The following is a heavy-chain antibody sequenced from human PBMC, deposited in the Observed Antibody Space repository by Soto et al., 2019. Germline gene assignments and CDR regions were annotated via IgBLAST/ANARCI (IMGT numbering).Heavy chain of an antibody. J-gene: IGHJ4*02. D-gene: IGHD6-13*01. V-gene: IGHV4-39*07. CDR1: GGSISSSSYY. CDR2: IYYSGNT. Sequence: SETLSLTCTVSGGSISSSSYYWGWIRQPPGKGLEWIGSIYYSGNTYYNPSLKSRVTISVDKSKNQFSLRLSSVTAADTAVYYCARSPRSIAAGGIDYWGQG. CDR3: ARSPRSIAAGGIDY.